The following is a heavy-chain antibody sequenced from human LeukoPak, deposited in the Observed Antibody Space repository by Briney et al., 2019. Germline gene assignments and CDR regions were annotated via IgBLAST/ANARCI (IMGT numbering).Heavy chain of an antibody. J-gene: IGHJ4*02. CDR2: IYYVGST. CDR1: GDSISNGGYY. Sequence: PSETLSLTCSVSGDSISNGGYYWGWFRQPPGKGLEWIAIIYYVGSTYYDPSLKSRVTISADMSKNQFSLKLSSLTAADTAVYYCARLGYNWNYVDWGQGTLVTVSS. V-gene: IGHV4-39*01. D-gene: IGHD1-7*01. CDR3: ARLGYNWNYVD.